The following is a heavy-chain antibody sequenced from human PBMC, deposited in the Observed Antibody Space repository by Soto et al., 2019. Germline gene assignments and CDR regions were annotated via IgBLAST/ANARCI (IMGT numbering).Heavy chain of an antibody. CDR2: IYRDTST. CDR3: ASTRGSSYDY. V-gene: IGHV3-53*02. J-gene: IGHJ4*02. D-gene: IGHD6-6*01. Sequence: EVQLVETGGVLIQPGGSLKLSCAASGLTVNSNYMSWVRQSPGKGLDWVSIIYRDTSTYYADSVRGRFTISRDNSKNTLSLQMNSLRVEDTAVYYCASTRGSSYDYWGQGTLVTVSS. CDR1: GLTVNSNY.